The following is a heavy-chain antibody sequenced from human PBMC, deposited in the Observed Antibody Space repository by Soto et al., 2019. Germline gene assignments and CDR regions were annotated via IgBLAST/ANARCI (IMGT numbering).Heavy chain of an antibody. CDR3: ARDIIVEWPAGGWLHP. V-gene: IGHV4-30-4*01. J-gene: IGHJ5*02. D-gene: IGHD3-3*01. Sequence: SEPLALKSTVSSGYIGDLGCHRISIRQPPGKGLEWIGYIYYSGSTYYNPSLKSRVTLSVDTSKNQFSLKLSSVTAADTAVYYCARDIIVEWPAGGWLHPWCKGTLVT. CDR2: IYYSGST. CDR1: SGYIGDLGCH.